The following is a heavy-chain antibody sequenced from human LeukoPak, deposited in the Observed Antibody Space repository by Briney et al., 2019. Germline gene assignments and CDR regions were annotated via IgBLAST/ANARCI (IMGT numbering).Heavy chain of an antibody. CDR2: ITSSGSNT. CDR3: AKEDFMVRGVIITYFDY. V-gene: IGHV3-23*01. Sequence: GGSLRLSCAASGFTFSTYAMSWVRQAPGKGLEWVSLITSSGSNTYYADSVKGRFTISRDNSKNTLYLQMNSLRAEDTAVYYCAKEDFMVRGVIITYFDYWGQGTLVTVSS. CDR1: GFTFSTYA. D-gene: IGHD3-10*01. J-gene: IGHJ4*02.